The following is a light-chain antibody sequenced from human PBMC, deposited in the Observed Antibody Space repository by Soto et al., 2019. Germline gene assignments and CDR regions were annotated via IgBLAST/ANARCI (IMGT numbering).Light chain of an antibody. V-gene: IGKV3-11*01. CDR1: QSVSTY. CDR2: DAS. J-gene: IGKJ4*01. Sequence: EIVLTQSPATLSLSPGERATLSCRASQSVSTYLAWYQQKPGQAPRLLIYDASIRATGIPARFSGSGSGTDFSLTISRLEPEDFEVYYCQQRSSWLTFGGGTKVAIK. CDR3: QQRSSWLT.